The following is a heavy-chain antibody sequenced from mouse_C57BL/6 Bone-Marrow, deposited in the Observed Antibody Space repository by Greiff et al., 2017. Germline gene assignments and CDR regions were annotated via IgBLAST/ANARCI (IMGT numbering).Heavy chain of an antibody. CDR1: GYTFTDHT. D-gene: IGHD1-1*01. CDR3: ARRPYNNGSSYRYMDD. Sequence: VQLQQSDAELVKPGASVKISCKVSGYTFTDHTIHWMKQRPEQGLEWIGYIYPRDGSTKYHEKFTGKATLTADKSYSPAYLQLHSLTSEDAAVYLCARRPYNNGSSYRYMDDWGTGTTVNVAS. J-gene: IGHJ1*03. CDR2: IYPRDGST. V-gene: IGHV1-78*01.